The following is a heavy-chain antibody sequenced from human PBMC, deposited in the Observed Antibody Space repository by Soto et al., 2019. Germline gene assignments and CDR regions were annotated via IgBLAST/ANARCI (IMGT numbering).Heavy chain of an antibody. Sequence: QVQLVESGGGVVQPGRSLRLSCAASGFTFSSYGMHWVRQAPGKGLEWVAVISYDGSNKYYADSVKGRFTISRDNSKNTLYLQMNSLRAEDTAVYYCAKDGWDHCSSTSCRPWGMDVWGQGTTVTVSS. CDR3: AKDGWDHCSSTSCRPWGMDV. CDR1: GFTFSSYG. D-gene: IGHD2-2*01. J-gene: IGHJ6*02. CDR2: ISYDGSNK. V-gene: IGHV3-30*18.